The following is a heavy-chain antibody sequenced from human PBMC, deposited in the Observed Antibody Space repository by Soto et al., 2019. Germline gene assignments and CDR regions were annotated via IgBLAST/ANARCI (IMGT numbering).Heavy chain of an antibody. J-gene: IGHJ4*02. CDR3: AGDSSGRHDY. D-gene: IGHD3-22*01. CDR1: GGSLRSGSYY. V-gene: IGHV4-61*01. CDR2: IYHGGAT. Sequence: SETLSLTCTVSGGSLRSGSYYWSWIRQPPGKGLEWIGYIYHGGATTYNASLKSRVTISVDTSKNQFFMKVNSVTDADTAVYFCAGDSSGRHDYWGQGTTVTVS.